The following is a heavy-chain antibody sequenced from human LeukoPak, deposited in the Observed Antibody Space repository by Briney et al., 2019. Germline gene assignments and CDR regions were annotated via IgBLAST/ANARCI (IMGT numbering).Heavy chain of an antibody. CDR2: IYYSGST. V-gene: IGHV4-59*01. CDR1: GGSISSYY. D-gene: IGHD1-26*01. CDR3: ARGPRELLFDY. J-gene: IGHJ4*02. Sequence: SETLSLTCTVSGGSISSYYWSWIRQPPGKGLEWIGYIYYSGSTNYNPSLKSRVTISVDTSKNQFSLKLSSVTAADTAVYYCARGPRELLFDYWGQGTLVTVSS.